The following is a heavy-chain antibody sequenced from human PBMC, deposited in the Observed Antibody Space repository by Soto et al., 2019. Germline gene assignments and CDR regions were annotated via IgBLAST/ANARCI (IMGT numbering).Heavy chain of an antibody. V-gene: IGHV3-23*01. D-gene: IGHD3-22*01. CDR1: GFTFGIYG. CDR3: AKDLDGFYDSSGYPLDY. Sequence: GGSLRLSCAASGFTFGIYGMTWVRQAPGKGLEWVSAISGSGGSTYYADSVKGRFTISRDNSKNTLYLQMHSLRAEDTAVYYCAKDLDGFYDSSGYPLDYWGQGTLVTVSS. J-gene: IGHJ4*02. CDR2: ISGSGGST.